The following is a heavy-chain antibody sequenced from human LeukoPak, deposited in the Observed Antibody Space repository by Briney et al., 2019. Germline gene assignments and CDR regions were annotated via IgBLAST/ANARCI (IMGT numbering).Heavy chain of an antibody. J-gene: IGHJ6*02. CDR1: GFTFSSYAM. CDR3: ARDRYYYGSGSRLMDV. D-gene: IGHD3-10*01. V-gene: IGHV4-4*02. CDR2: IYHSGST. Sequence: PGGSLRLSCAASGFTFSSYAMSWVRQPPGKGLEWIGEIYHSGSTNYNPSLKSRVTISVDKSKNQFSLKLSSVTAADTAVYYCARDRYYYGSGSRLMDVWGQGTTVTVSS.